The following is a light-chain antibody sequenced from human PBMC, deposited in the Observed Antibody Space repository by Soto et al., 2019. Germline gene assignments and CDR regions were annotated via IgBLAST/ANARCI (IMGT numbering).Light chain of an antibody. CDR3: AARDDSLNAVI. J-gene: IGLJ2*01. V-gene: IGLV1-44*01. CDR1: SSNIGSHS. Sequence: QSVLTQPPSASGTPGQRVTISCSGSSSNIGSHSVDWYQQLPGTAPKLLIYRNNQRPSGVPDRFSGSKSGTSASLAISGLQSEDEADYYCAARDDSLNAVIFGGGTK. CDR2: RNN.